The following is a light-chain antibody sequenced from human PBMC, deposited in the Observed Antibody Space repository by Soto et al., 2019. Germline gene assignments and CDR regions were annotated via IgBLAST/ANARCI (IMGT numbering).Light chain of an antibody. J-gene: IGKJ1*01. Sequence: DIQLTQSPSFLSASVGDRVTITCRASQGISSNLAWYQQKPGKAPNLLISAASTLQSGVPSRFSGSGSGTEFTLTISSLQPEDFATYYCQQLKSYPRTFCQGTKVEIK. V-gene: IGKV1-9*01. CDR3: QQLKSYPRT. CDR2: AAS. CDR1: QGISSN.